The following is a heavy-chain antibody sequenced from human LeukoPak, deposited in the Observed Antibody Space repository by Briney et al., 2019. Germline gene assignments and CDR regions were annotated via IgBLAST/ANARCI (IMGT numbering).Heavy chain of an antibody. Sequence: GGALSLSCAASVFTFSSYGMHGVRQAPARGLAGVAVISYDGSNKYYADSVKGRFTISRDNSKNTLYLQMNSLRAEDTAVYYCAKDAYCGGDCYSDYYYYGMDVWGQGTTVTVSS. J-gene: IGHJ6*02. D-gene: IGHD2-21*02. CDR1: VFTFSSYG. CDR2: ISYDGSNK. V-gene: IGHV3-30*18. CDR3: AKDAYCGGDCYSDYYYYGMDV.